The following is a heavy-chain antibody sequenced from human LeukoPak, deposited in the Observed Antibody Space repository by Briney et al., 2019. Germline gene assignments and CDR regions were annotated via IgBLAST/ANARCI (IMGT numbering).Heavy chain of an antibody. CDR1: GFTFSSYA. CDR3: TWVGPRYYFDY. CDR2: ISGSGGST. V-gene: IGHV3-23*01. J-gene: IGHJ4*02. Sequence: GASLRLSCAASGFTFSSYAMSWVRQAPGKGLEWVSAISGSGGSTYYADSVKGRFTISRDNSKNTLYLQMNSLRAEDTAVYYCTWVGPRYYFDYWGQGTLVTVSS. D-gene: IGHD1-26*01.